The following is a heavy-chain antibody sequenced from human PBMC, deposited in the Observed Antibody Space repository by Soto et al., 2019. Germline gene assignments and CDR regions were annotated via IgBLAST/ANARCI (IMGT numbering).Heavy chain of an antibody. V-gene: IGHV3-33*01. J-gene: IGHJ6*03. Sequence: PGGSLRLSCAASGFTFSSYGMHWVRQAPGKGLEWVAVIWYDGSNKYYADSVKGRFTISRDNSKNTLYLQMNSLRVEDTAVYYCARGIGYCSSTSCHVYYMDVWGKGTTVTVSS. CDR3: ARGIGYCSSTSCHVYYMDV. CDR1: GFTFSSYG. CDR2: IWYDGSNK. D-gene: IGHD2-2*01.